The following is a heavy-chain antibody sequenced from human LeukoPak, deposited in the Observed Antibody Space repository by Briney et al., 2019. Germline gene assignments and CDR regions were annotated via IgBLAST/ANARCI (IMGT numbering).Heavy chain of an antibody. V-gene: IGHV1-18*01. CDR1: GYTFTSYG. J-gene: IGHJ6*03. D-gene: IGHD2-8*01. CDR2: ISAYNVNT. CDR3: ARVVEGRMVYATYSQRWYYYMDV. Sequence: ASVKLSCKASGYTFTSYGISWVRQAPGQGLEWMGWISAYNVNTNFAQKFQGRVTMTTDTSTSTAYMELRSLRSDDTAVYDCARVVEGRMVYATYSQRWYYYMDVWGKGTTVTVSS.